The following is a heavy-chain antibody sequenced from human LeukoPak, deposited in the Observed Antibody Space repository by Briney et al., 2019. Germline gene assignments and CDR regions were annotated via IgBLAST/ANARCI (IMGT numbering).Heavy chain of an antibody. CDR3: AKDQYSSSDGMDV. J-gene: IGHJ6*02. Sequence: GRSLRLSCAASGFTFSSYGMHWVRQAPGKGLEWVAVISYDGSNKYYADSVKGRFAISRDNSKNTLYLQMNSLRAEDTAVYYCAKDQYSSSDGMDVWGQGTTVTVSS. CDR1: GFTFSSYG. CDR2: ISYDGSNK. V-gene: IGHV3-30*18. D-gene: IGHD6-6*01.